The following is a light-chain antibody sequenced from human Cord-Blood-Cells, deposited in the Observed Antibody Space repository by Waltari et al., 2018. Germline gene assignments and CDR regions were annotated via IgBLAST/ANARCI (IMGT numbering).Light chain of an antibody. V-gene: IGKV4-1*01. CDR2: WAS. Sequence: SQSVLYSSNNKNYLAWYQQKPGQPPKLLIYWASTRESGVPDRFSGSGSGTDFTLTISSLQAEDVAVYYCQQYYSTPPTFGQGTKVEIK. CDR3: QQYYSTPPT. CDR1: QSVLYSSNNKNY. J-gene: IGKJ1*01.